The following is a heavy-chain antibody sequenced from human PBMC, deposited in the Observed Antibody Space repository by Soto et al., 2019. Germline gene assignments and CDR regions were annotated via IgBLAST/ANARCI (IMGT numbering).Heavy chain of an antibody. J-gene: IGHJ6*02. CDR3: VRQGIGVLHGLVDV. Sequence: QVQLQESGPGLVKPSETLSLTCTVSGDSISGYNLAWIRQTPGKGLEWIGYFRSGGGTSYNPSLKTRVAISADPSTEQLSLRLSSVTAADTAVYYCVRQGIGVLHGLVDVWGQGTTVTVSS. D-gene: IGHD3-10*01. V-gene: IGHV4-59*08. CDR1: GDSISGYN. CDR2: FRSGGGT.